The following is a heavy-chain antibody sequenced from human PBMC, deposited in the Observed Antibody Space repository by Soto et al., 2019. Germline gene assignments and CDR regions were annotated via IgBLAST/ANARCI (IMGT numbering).Heavy chain of an antibody. CDR3: ARGGYYDRSGYYVDY. CDR1: GFTFSNFW. V-gene: IGHV3-7*04. Sequence: PGGSLRLSCAASGFTFSNFWMSWVRQAPGKGLEWVANIKQDGSDKYYVDSVKGRFTMSRDNAKNSLYLQMNSLRAEDTAVYHCARGGYYDRSGYYVDYWGQGT. J-gene: IGHJ4*02. D-gene: IGHD3-22*01. CDR2: IKQDGSDK.